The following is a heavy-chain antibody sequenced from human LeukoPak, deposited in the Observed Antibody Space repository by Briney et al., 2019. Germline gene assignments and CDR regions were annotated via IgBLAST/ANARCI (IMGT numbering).Heavy chain of an antibody. CDR2: INAYNGNT. Sequence: ASVKVSCKASGYTFTSSGISWVRQAPGQGLEWMGWINAYNGNTDYAQKLQGRVTMTTDTSTSTAYMELRSLRPDDTAVYYCARNTNSYYYYYYIDVWGKGTTVTVSS. CDR3: ARNTNSYYYYYYIDV. V-gene: IGHV1-18*01. D-gene: IGHD2-8*01. CDR1: GYTFTSSG. J-gene: IGHJ6*03.